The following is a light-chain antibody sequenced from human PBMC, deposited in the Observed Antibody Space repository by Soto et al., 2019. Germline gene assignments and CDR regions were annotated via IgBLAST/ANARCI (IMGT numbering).Light chain of an antibody. Sequence: EIVLTQSPGTLSLSPGERATLSCRASQSVKSNYLAWYQQKPGQPPILLIHLTSTRATGIPDRFSGSGSGTDFTLTFTRLEPDDFALYYCQQYGDSLSFGGGTTVEIK. CDR1: QSVKSNY. CDR3: QQYGDSLS. V-gene: IGKV3-20*01. J-gene: IGKJ4*01. CDR2: LTS.